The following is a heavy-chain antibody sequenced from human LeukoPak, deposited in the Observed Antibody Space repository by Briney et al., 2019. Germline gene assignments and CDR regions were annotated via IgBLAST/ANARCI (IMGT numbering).Heavy chain of an antibody. Sequence: GRSLRLSCAASGFTFSSYGMHWVRQAPGKGLEWVAVISYDGSNKYYADSVKGRFTISRDNSKNTLYLQMNSLRAEDTAVYYCATQGNSGYWGQGTLVTVSS. V-gene: IGHV3-30*03. J-gene: IGHJ4*02. CDR1: GFTFSSYG. D-gene: IGHD2/OR15-2a*01. CDR3: ATQGNSGY. CDR2: ISYDGSNK.